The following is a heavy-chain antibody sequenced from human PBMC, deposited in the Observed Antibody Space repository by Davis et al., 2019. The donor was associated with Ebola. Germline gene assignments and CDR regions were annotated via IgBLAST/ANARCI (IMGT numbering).Heavy chain of an antibody. CDR2: IRQDGDKK. D-gene: IGHD3-9*01. V-gene: IGHV3-7*03. J-gene: IGHJ3*02. CDR3: ARDAYYDVLIADAFDI. CDR1: GFSVSDYW. Sequence: PGGSLRLSCTASGFSVSDYWMNWVRQGPGKGLEWVANIRQDGDKKNYVDSVKDRFTISRDSAKNSLFLQMNGLRAEDTALYYCARDAYYDVLIADAFDIWGQGTMVTVSS.